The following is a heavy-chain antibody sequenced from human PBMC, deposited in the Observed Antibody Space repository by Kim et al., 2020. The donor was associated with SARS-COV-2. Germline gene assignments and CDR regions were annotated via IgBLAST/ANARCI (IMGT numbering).Heavy chain of an antibody. CDR1: GGSISSGGYY. J-gene: IGHJ5*02. CDR2: IYYSGST. V-gene: IGHV4-31*03. Sequence: SETLSLTCTVSGGSISSGGYYWSWIRQHPGKGLEWIGYIYYSGSTYYNPSLKSRVTISVDTSKNQFSLKLSSVTAADTAVYYCARGRTVTTCLGPWGQGTLVTVSS. CDR3: ARGRTVTTCLGP. D-gene: IGHD4-4*01.